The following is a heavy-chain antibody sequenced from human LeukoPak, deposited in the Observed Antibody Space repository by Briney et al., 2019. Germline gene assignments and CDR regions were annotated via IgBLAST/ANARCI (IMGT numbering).Heavy chain of an antibody. CDR2: ISTYNTNT. CDR3: ARDESSGSYGPNLDY. D-gene: IGHD1-26*01. J-gene: IGHJ4*02. Sequence: GASVKVSCKASGYRFTNYGISWVRQAPGQGLQWMGWISTYNTNTNYAQKLQGRVTMTTDTSTSTAYMGLRSLRSDDTAVYYCARDESSGSYGPNLDYWGQGTLVTVSS. CDR1: GYRFTNYG. V-gene: IGHV1-18*01.